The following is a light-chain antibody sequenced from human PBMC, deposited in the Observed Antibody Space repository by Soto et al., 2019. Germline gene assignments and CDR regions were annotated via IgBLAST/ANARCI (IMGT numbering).Light chain of an antibody. Sequence: DIQLTQSPSTLSASVGDRVTITCRASQSISSRLAWYQLKPGKAPKLLISGASSLERGVPSTFSGSGSGTEFTLTISSLQPDDFATYYCQQYNSYLWTFGQGTKVDI. J-gene: IGKJ1*01. CDR3: QQYNSYLWT. CDR2: GAS. V-gene: IGKV1-5*01. CDR1: QSISSR.